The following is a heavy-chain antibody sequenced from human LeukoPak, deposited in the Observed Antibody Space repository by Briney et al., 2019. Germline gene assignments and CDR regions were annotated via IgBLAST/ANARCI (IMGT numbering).Heavy chain of an antibody. V-gene: IGHV3-21*01. CDR2: ISSSSSYI. CDR3: ARSVVAASAESWFDP. Sequence: GGSLRLSCAASGFTFSSYSMNWVRQAPGKGLEWVSSISSSSSYIYYADSVKGQFTISRDNAKNSLYLQMNSLRAEDTAVYYCARSVVAASAESWFDPWGQGTLVTVSS. CDR1: GFTFSSYS. J-gene: IGHJ5*02. D-gene: IGHD2-15*01.